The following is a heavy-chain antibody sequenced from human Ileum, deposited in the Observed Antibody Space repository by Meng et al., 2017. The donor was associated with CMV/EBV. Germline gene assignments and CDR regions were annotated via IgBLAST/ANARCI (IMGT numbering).Heavy chain of an antibody. V-gene: IGHV4-39*07. CDR1: GGSLGSSDYY. D-gene: IGHD3-9*01. CDR3: AGGIKTGIVDY. CDR2: IYYSGST. J-gene: IGHJ4*02. Sequence: RLQGAGPGLVKPSETRSLPCTVSGGSLGSSDYYWGWIRQPPGKGLEWIATIYYSGSTYYNPSLKTPVTISVDTSKNQFSLRLSSVTAADTAVYYCAGGIKTGIVDYWGQGTLVTVSS.